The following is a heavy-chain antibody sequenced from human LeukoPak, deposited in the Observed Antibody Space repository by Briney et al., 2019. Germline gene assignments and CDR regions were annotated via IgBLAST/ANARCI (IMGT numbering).Heavy chain of an antibody. V-gene: IGHV3-43*01. CDR1: GFTFDDYT. CDR2: ISWDGGDT. D-gene: IGHD3-22*01. J-gene: IGHJ4*02. CDR3: AKDRSSGYYIFDH. Sequence: GGSLRLSCAGSGFTFDDYTMYWVRQAPGKGLEWVSLISWDGGDTYYADSVKGRFTISRDNSKNSPYLQMNSLRTEDTAFYYCAKDRSSGYYIFDHWGQGTLVTVSS.